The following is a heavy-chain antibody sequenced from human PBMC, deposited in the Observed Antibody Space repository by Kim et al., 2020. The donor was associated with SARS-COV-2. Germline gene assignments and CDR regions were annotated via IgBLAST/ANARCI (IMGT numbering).Heavy chain of an antibody. Sequence: GGSLRLSCAASGFTFSSYSMNWVRQAPGKGLEWVSYISSSSSTIYYADSVKGRFTISRDNAKNSLYLQMNSLRDEDTAVYYCARAAAVADYYYGMDVWGQGTMVTVSS. CDR3: ARAAAVADYYYGMDV. J-gene: IGHJ6*02. V-gene: IGHV3-48*02. CDR2: ISSSSSTI. D-gene: IGHD6-19*01. CDR1: GFTFSSYS.